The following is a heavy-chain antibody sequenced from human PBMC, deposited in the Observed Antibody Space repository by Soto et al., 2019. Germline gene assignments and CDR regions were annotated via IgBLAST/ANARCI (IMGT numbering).Heavy chain of an antibody. CDR2: INPNSGGT. CDR1: GYTFTGYY. Sequence: GASVKVSCKASGYTFTGYYMHWVRQAPGQGLEWMGWINPNSGGTNYAQKFQGRVTMTRDTSISTAYMELSRLRSDDTAVYYCARDGTQIAAAGRDAFDIWGQGTMVTVSS. D-gene: IGHD6-13*01. J-gene: IGHJ3*02. CDR3: ARDGTQIAAAGRDAFDI. V-gene: IGHV1-2*02.